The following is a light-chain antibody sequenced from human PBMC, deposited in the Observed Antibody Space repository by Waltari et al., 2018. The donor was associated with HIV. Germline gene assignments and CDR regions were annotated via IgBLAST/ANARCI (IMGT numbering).Light chain of an antibody. CDR1: SSNLGAGYD. J-gene: IGLJ3*02. V-gene: IGLV1-40*01. CDR2: DNN. Sequence: QSVVTQPPSVSGAPGQRITISCSGSSSNLGAGYDVHWYQQLPGTAPKVIIYDNNKRPSGVPDRFSGSTSGTSASLAITGLQAEDEAEYYCQSYDTSLSAVVFGGGTTLTVL. CDR3: QSYDTSLSAVV.